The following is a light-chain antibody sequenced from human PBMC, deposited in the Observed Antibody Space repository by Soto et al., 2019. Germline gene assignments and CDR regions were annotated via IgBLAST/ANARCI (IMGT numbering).Light chain of an antibody. V-gene: IGKV3-20*01. CDR1: QSINSNY. CDR2: RSS. Sequence: EIVLTQSPGTLSLSPGERATLSCRASQSINSNYLAWYQQKPGQAPRLLIYRSSNRATGIPDRFSGSGSLTDFTLTISRLEPDDFAVYYCKQYAGSPWTFGQGTKVDIK. J-gene: IGKJ1*01. CDR3: KQYAGSPWT.